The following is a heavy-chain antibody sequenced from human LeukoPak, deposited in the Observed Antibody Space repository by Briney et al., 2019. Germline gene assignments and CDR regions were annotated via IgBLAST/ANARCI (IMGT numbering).Heavy chain of an antibody. CDR3: AKRGVVIRGLLVLGFHQEAYYYDS. D-gene: IGHD3-10*01. Sequence: GGSLRLSCVVSGITLSNYAMSWVRLAPGKGLEWVATIREAGGGTIYADSVKGRFTISRDNSLNTVYLQMSRLRAEDTAVYFCAKRGVVIRGLLVLGFHQEAYYYDSWGQGILVTVSS. V-gene: IGHV3-23*01. CDR2: IREAGGGT. J-gene: IGHJ4*02. CDR1: GITLSNYA.